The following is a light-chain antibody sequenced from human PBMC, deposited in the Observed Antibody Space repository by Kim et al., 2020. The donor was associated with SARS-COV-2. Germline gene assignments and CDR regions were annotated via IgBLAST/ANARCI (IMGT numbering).Light chain of an antibody. CDR3: QTWGTGMV. CDR1: SGHSSYA. J-gene: IGLJ2*01. Sequence: GASVTLTCTRTSGHSSYANAWQQQHAEKGPRYLMKLNSDGSQSKGDGIPDRFSGSSSGAERYLTISSLQSEDEADYYCQTWGTGMVFGGGTQLTVL. V-gene: IGLV4-69*01. CDR2: LNSDGSQ.